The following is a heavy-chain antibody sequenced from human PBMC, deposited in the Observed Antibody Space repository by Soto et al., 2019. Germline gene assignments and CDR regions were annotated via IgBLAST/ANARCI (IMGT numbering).Heavy chain of an antibody. D-gene: IGHD1-26*01. J-gene: IGHJ4*02. CDR1: GGSISSYY. Sequence: SETLSLTCTVSGGSISSYYWSWIRQSPGKGLEWIGYIYYSGSTNYNPSLKSRVTISVDTSKNQFSLNLNSVTAADTALYYCARHLTGSYSLIYFDYWGQGSLVTVS. CDR3: ARHLTGSYSLIYFDY. V-gene: IGHV4-59*08. CDR2: IYYSGST.